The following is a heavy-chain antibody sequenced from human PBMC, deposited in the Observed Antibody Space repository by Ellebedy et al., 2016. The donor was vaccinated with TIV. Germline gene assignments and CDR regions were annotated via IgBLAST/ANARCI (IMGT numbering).Heavy chain of an antibody. D-gene: IGHD3-9*01. V-gene: IGHV3-21*01. Sequence: GESLKISCGASGFTFSIAGMTWVRQAPGKGLEWVATIDFSGTGTYYADSVKGRFIISRDNAKNSLYLQLNSLRDEDTAVYYCARDSPGWSAFDIWGQGTMVTVSS. CDR1: GFTFSIAG. CDR2: IDFSGTGT. CDR3: ARDSPGWSAFDI. J-gene: IGHJ3*02.